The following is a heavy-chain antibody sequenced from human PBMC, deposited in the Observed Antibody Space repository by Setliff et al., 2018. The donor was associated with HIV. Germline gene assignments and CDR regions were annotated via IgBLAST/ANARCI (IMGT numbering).Heavy chain of an antibody. CDR3: ARKHKVSLGRGIVVLWGFGP. CDR1: GYNFINND. J-gene: IGHJ5*02. Sequence: GAPVKVSCKASGYNFINNDINWVRQATGQGLEWMGWMNPNSGNSGYAQKFRGRVTMTRSTSFSTAYMELSNLTSEDTAIYYCARKHKVSLGRGIVVLWGFGPWGQGTLVTVSS. D-gene: IGHD3-10*01. CDR2: MNPNSGNS. V-gene: IGHV1-8*02.